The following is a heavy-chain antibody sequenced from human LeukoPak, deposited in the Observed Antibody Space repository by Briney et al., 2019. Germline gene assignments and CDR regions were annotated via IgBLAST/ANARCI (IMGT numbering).Heavy chain of an antibody. CDR2: INPNSGGT. CDR3: ARDYSDLAIDY. J-gene: IGHJ4*02. CDR1: GYTFTAYY. Sequence: GASVKVSCKASGYTFTAYYMHWVRPAPGQGLEWMGRINPNSGGTNYAQKFQGRVIMTRDTSISTAYMELSRLRSDDTAVYYCARDYSDLAIDYWGQGTLVTVSS. D-gene: IGHD1-26*01. V-gene: IGHV1-2*06.